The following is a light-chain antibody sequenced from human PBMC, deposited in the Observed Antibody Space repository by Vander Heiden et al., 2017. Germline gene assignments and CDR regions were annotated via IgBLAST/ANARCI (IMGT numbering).Light chain of an antibody. CDR2: KAS. J-gene: IGKJ1*01. CDR1: HSISSW. CDR3: QQYNSYSWT. Sequence: IQSAHAPSPLSASVGERVTITCRASHSISSWLAWYQQKPGKAPKLLIYKASSLESGVPSRFSGSGSGTEFTLTISSLQPDDFATYYCQQYNSYSWTFGQGTKVEIK. V-gene: IGKV1-5*03.